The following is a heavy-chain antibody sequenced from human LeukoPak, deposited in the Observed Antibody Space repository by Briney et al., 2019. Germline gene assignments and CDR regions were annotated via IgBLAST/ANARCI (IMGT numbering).Heavy chain of an antibody. V-gene: IGHV3-30*18. CDR2: ISYDGSNK. Sequence: PGGSLRLSCAASGFTFSSYGMHWVRQAPGKGLEWVAVISYDGSNKYYADSVKGRFTISRDNSKNTLYLQMNSLRAEDTAMYYCAKLAWQQLVQDPWFDPWGQGILVTVSS. D-gene: IGHD6-13*01. J-gene: IGHJ5*02. CDR1: GFTFSSYG. CDR3: AKLAWQQLVQDPWFDP.